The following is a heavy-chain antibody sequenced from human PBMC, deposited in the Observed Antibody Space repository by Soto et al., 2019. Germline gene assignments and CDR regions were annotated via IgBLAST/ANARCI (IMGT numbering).Heavy chain of an antibody. CDR2: IRSRADGGTI. Sequence: GGSLRLSCAASGLSFSNAWMNWVRQAPGKVLEWVGQIRSRADGGTIFYPAPVKDRFIISRDDSRNTLYLQMNSLKTEDTAVYYCTTAHPRGPDYWGQGXLVTVYS. D-gene: IGHD5-12*01. V-gene: IGHV3-15*01. CDR3: TTAHPRGPDY. CDR1: GLSFSNAW. J-gene: IGHJ4*02.